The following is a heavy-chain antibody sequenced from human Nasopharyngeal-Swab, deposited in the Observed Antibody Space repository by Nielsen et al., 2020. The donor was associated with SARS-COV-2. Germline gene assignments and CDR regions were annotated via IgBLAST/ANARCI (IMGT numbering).Heavy chain of an antibody. Sequence: SCAASGFTFSDYYMNWVRQPPGKGLEWIASIAYSGSTYDNPSLKSRVTISVDTSKNQFSLKLSSVTAADTAVYYCARATSNIVLMVYVIGAFDIWGQGTMVTVSS. D-gene: IGHD2-8*01. CDR2: IAYSGST. CDR1: GFTFSDYY. V-gene: IGHV4-34*09. J-gene: IGHJ3*02. CDR3: ARATSNIVLMVYVIGAFDI.